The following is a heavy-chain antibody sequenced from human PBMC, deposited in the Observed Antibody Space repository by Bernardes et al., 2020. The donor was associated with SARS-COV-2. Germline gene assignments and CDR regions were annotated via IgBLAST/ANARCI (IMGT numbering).Heavy chain of an antibody. Sequence: SETLSLTCTVSGGSISSGSYWWSWIRQPAGKGPEWIGHIYSSGSTNYTPSLKSRVTISLDTSQNQFSLQLNSVTAADTALNYCARTVDYYDRTGLRWGYALDIGGQETKCTVSS. D-gene: IGHD3-22*01. CDR1: GGSISSGSYW. CDR3: ARTVDYYDRTGLRWGYALDI. V-gene: IGHV4-61*09. CDR2: IYSSGST. J-gene: IGHJ3*02.